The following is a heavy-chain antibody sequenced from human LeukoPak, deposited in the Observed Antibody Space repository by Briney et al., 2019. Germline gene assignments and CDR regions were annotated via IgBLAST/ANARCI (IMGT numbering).Heavy chain of an antibody. V-gene: IGHV3-48*03. J-gene: IGHJ6*02. Sequence: GGSLRLSCAASGFTFSSYEMNWVRQAPGKGLQWISYISRSGSTTYYADCVKGRFTISRDNAKNSLYLQMNSLRDEDTAVYYCARDLRYGDNYYYYYGMDVWGQGTTVTVSS. CDR3: ARDLRYGDNYYYYYGMDV. CDR1: GFTFSSYE. CDR2: ISRSGSTT. D-gene: IGHD4-17*01.